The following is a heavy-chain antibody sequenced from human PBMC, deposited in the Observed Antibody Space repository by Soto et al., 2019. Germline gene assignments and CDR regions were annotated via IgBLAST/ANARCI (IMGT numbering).Heavy chain of an antibody. CDR3: ARHVPVASYYYGMDV. Sequence: QVQLVQSGAEVKKPGSSVKVSCKASGGTFSSYAISWVRQAPGQGLEWMGGIIPIFGTANYAQKFQGRDTIIADESTSTAYIELIRLIYEDTAKNFCARHVPVASYYYGMDVWGQGTTVIVSS. D-gene: IGHD2-2*01. V-gene: IGHV1-69*12. CDR1: GGTFSSYA. CDR2: IIPIFGTA. J-gene: IGHJ6*02.